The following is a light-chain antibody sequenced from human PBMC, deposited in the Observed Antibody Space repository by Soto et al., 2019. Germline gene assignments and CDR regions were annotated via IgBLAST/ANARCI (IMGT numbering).Light chain of an antibody. CDR2: WAS. CDR3: QQYYSTLIT. CDR1: QSVLYSSNNKNY. J-gene: IGKJ5*01. Sequence: DIVMTQSPDSLAVSLGERATINCKSSQSVLYSSNNKNYLAWYKQKPGQPPKLLISWASTRESGVPDRFSGSGSGTNFTLTINSLQAEDVAVYYCQQYYSTLITFGQGTRLEIK. V-gene: IGKV4-1*01.